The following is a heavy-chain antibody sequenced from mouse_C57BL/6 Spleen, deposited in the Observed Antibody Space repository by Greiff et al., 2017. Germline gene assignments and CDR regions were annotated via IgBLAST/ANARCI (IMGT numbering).Heavy chain of an antibody. J-gene: IGHJ1*03. V-gene: IGHV14-3*01. CDR3: DRGVNSYWYFDV. CDR1: GFNIKNTY. CDR2: IDPANGNT. Sequence: EVKLMESVAELVRPGASVKLSCTASGFNIKNTYMHWVKQRPEQGLEWIGRIDPANGNTKYAPKFQGKATITADTSSNTAYLQLSSLTSEDTAIYYCDRGVNSYWYFDVWGTGTTVTVSA. D-gene: IGHD1-3*01.